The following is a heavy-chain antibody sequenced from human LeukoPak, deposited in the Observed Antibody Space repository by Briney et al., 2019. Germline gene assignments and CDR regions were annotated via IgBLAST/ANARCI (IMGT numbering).Heavy chain of an antibody. V-gene: IGHV1-46*01. Sequence: ASVKVSCKASGYTFTSYYMHWVRQAPGQGPEWMGIINPSGGSTSYAQKFQGRVTMTRDTSTSTVYMELSSLRSEDTAVYYCARTEGTDCSGGSCYFRYWGQGTLVTVSS. CDR2: INPSGGST. D-gene: IGHD2-15*01. J-gene: IGHJ4*02. CDR1: GYTFTSYY. CDR3: ARTEGTDCSGGSCYFRY.